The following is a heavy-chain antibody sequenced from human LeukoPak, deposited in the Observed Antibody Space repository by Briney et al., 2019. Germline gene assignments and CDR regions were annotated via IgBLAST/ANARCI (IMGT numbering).Heavy chain of an antibody. Sequence: GASVKVSCKASGYTFTSYYMHWVRQAPGQGLEWMGWINPNSGGTNYAQKFQGRVTMTRDTSISTAYMELSRLRSDDTAVYYCARDGTDYLHAFRIWGQGTMVTVSS. CDR3: ARDGTDYLHAFRI. V-gene: IGHV1-2*02. D-gene: IGHD1-26*01. CDR2: INPNSGGT. J-gene: IGHJ3*02. CDR1: GYTFTSYY.